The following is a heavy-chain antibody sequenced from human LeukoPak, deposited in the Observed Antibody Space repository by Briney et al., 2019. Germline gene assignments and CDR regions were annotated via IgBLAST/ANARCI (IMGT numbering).Heavy chain of an antibody. CDR2: INCNGGGT. CDR1: GYTFTSYY. J-gene: IGHJ3*02. V-gene: IGHV1-46*01. D-gene: IGHD1-26*01. Sequence: GASVKVSCKASGYTFTSYYIHWVRQAPGQGLEWMGVINCNGGGTTYAQKFQGRVTMTRDTSTSTVYMELSSLRSEDTAVYYCARKGGIWGQGTMVTVSS. CDR3: ARKGGI.